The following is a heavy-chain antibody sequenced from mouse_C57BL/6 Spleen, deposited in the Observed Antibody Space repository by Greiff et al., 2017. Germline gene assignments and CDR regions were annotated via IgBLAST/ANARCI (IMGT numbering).Heavy chain of an antibody. V-gene: IGHV1-42*01. D-gene: IGHD1-1*01. J-gene: IGHJ2*01. CDR2: INPSTGGT. CDR3: ARRGDYYGSSFEGY. Sequence: EVQLQQSGPELVKPGASVKISCKASGYSFTGYYMNWVKQSPEKSLEWIGEINPSTGGTTYNQKFKAKATLTVDKSSSTAYMQLKSLTSEDSAVYYCARRGDYYGSSFEGYWGQGTTLTVSS. CDR1: GYSFTGYY.